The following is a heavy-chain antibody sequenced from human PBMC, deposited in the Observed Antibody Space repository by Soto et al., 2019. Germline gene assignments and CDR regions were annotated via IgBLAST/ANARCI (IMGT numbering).Heavy chain of an antibody. CDR1: GFPFSSYA. CDR3: AKDQQLGVNWFDP. Sequence: GGSLRLSCAASGFPFSSYARSWVRQAPGKGLEWVSAISGSGGSTYYADSVKGRFTISRDNSKNTLYLQMNSLRAEDTAVYYCAKDQQLGVNWFDPWGQGTLVTVSS. J-gene: IGHJ5*02. V-gene: IGHV3-23*01. CDR2: ISGSGGST. D-gene: IGHD1-1*01.